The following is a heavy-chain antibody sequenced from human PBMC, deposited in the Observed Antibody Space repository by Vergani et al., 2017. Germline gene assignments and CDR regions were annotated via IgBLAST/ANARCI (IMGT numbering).Heavy chain of an antibody. D-gene: IGHD3-9*01. J-gene: IGHJ4*02. V-gene: IGHV3-20*04. CDR2: ISWNGETK. Sequence: EVLLAESGGRMVRPGGSLRLSCAASGFSFDDHGMGWVRQVPGKGLEWVSEISWNGETKNYADSVQGRFVISRDNAKNSLYLQMRTLRPEDTALDYCVRGPLPAIPAMFDSWGQGTLVTVSS. CDR1: GFSFDDHG. CDR3: VRGPLPAIPAMFDS.